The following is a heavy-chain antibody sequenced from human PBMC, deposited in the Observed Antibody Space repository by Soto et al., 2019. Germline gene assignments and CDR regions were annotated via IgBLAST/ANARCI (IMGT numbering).Heavy chain of an antibody. CDR1: GYTFTSYG. CDR3: ARGRYGDY. D-gene: IGHD1-1*01. Sequence: QVHLVQSGAEVKKPGASVKVSCKASGYTFTSYGITWVRQAPGQGLEWMGWISAHNGNTDYAQKLQSRVIVTRDTSTSTAYMELRSLRSDDTDVYYCARGRYGDYWGQGALVTISS. CDR2: ISAHNGNT. J-gene: IGHJ4*02. V-gene: IGHV1-18*01.